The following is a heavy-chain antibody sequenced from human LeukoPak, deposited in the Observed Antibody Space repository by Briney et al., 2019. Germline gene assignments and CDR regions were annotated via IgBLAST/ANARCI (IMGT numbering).Heavy chain of an antibody. J-gene: IGHJ5*02. CDR1: GYTFTSYG. D-gene: IGHD2-2*01. V-gene: IGHV1-2*02. CDR3: ARGDFHCSTCFDP. Sequence: GASVKVSCKASGYTFTSYGISWVRQAPGQGLEWMGWINPNSGGTNYAQKFQGRVTMTRDTSISTAYMELSRLRSDDTAVYFCARGDFHCSTCFDPWGQGTLVTVSS. CDR2: INPNSGGT.